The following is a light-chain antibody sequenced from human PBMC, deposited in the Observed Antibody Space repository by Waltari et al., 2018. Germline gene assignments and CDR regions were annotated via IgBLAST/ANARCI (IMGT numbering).Light chain of an antibody. CDR3: QQYNSYSLLT. V-gene: IGKV1-5*03. Sequence: DIQMTQSPSTLSASVGDRVNITCRSSQSISNWLSWYQQKPGKAPKLLIYKASTLESGVPSRVSGSGSGTEFTLTISSLQPDDFATYYCQQYNSYSLLTFGGGTKVEIK. CDR1: QSISNW. J-gene: IGKJ4*01. CDR2: KAS.